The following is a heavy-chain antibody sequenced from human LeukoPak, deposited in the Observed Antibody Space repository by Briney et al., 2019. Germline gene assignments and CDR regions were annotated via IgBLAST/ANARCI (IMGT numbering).Heavy chain of an antibody. CDR1: GGSISSGGYY. CDR3: ASRRTTVNWFDP. V-gene: IGHV4-31*03. D-gene: IGHD4-17*01. Sequence: SETLSLTCTVSGGSISSGGYYWSWIRQHPGKGLEWVGYIYYSGSTYYNPSLKSRVTTSVDTSKNQFSLKLSSVTAADTAVYYCASRRTTVNWFDPWGQGTLVTVSS. J-gene: IGHJ5*02. CDR2: IYYSGST.